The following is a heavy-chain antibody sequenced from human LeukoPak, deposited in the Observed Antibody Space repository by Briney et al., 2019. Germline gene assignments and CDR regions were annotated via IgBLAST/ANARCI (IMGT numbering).Heavy chain of an antibody. V-gene: IGHV3-23*01. D-gene: IGHD4/OR15-4a*01. CDR2: MSGNGVRT. CDR1: ESSFINYA. Sequence: GGSLRLSCAASESSFINYAMSWVRQAPGRGLEWVSGMSGNGVRTFYADSVKGRFTISRDNSENALYLQMNSLRAEDTAIYYCARDRMGLTSLGRSALDSWGQGILVIVSS. J-gene: IGHJ4*02. CDR3: ARDRMGLTSLGRSALDS.